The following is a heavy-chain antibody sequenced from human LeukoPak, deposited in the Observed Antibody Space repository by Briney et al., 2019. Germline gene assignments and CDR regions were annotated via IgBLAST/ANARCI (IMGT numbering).Heavy chain of an antibody. V-gene: IGHV1-2*02. Sequence: ASVTVSCKASGYTFTGYYMHWVRQAPGQGLEWMGWINPNSGGTNYAQKFQGRVTMTRDTSISTAYMELSRLRSDDTAVYYCARGASIAVAGSGIDYWGQGTLVTVSS. D-gene: IGHD6-19*01. CDR1: GYTFTGYY. J-gene: IGHJ4*02. CDR3: ARGASIAVAGSGIDY. CDR2: INPNSGGT.